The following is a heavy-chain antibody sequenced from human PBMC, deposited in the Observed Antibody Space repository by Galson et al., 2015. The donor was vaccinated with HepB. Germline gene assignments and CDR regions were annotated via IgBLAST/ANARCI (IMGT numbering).Heavy chain of an antibody. CDR1: GFTFSSYE. J-gene: IGHJ4*02. D-gene: IGHD4-17*01. CDR3: ARVSHTADFYGDYLDY. Sequence: SLRLSCAASGFTFSSYEMNWVRQAPGKGLEWVSYISSSGSTIYYADSVKGRFTISRDNAKNSLYLHMNSLRAEDTAVYYCARVSHTADFYGDYLDYWVQGTLFTVSS. V-gene: IGHV3-48*03. CDR2: ISSSGSTI.